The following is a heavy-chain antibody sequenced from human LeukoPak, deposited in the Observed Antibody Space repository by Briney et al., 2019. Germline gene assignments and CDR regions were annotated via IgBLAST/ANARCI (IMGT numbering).Heavy chain of an antibody. CDR2: INHSGTT. CDR3: ARVRLPPYYYYFYYMDV. Sequence: SETLSLTCAVYGGSFSGYSWTWIRQPPGKGLEWIGEINHSGTTDYNPSLQSRVTISLDTSKNQFSLKVTSVTAADTAVYYCARVRLPPYYYYFYYMDVWGTGTTVTVSS. V-gene: IGHV4-34*01. D-gene: IGHD5-18*01. J-gene: IGHJ6*03. CDR1: GGSFSGYS.